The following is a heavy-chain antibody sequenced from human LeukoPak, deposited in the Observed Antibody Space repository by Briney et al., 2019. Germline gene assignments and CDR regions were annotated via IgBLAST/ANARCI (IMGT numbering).Heavy chain of an antibody. CDR1: GGSFSGYY. CDR2: INHSGST. J-gene: IGHJ4*02. Sequence: PSETLSLTCAVYGGSFSGYYWSWIRQPPGKGLEWIGEINHSGSTNYNPSLKSRVTISVDTSKNQFSLKLSSVTAADTAVYYCARGHSTNGYSYGLRRKQYYFDYWGQGTLVTVSS. V-gene: IGHV4-34*01. D-gene: IGHD5-18*01. CDR3: ARGHSTNGYSYGLRRKQYYFDY.